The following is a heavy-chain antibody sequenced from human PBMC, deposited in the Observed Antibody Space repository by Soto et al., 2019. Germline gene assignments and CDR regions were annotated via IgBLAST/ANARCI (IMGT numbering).Heavy chain of an antibody. V-gene: IGHV4-61*01. J-gene: IGHJ5*02. D-gene: IGHD3-10*01. Sequence: CETLSLTWTVSGASFSSGSYYWSWNRQPQVTGLGWIGYIYYSGSTNYNPSLNSRVTILVDTSKNEFSLKLSSVTAADTAVYYCPRVRLLWFGELNRFDPWGQGTLVAAS. CDR3: PRVRLLWFGELNRFDP. CDR2: IYYSGST. CDR1: GASFSSGSYY.